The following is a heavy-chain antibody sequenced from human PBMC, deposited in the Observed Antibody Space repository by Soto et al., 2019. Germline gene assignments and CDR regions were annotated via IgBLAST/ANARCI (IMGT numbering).Heavy chain of an antibody. Sequence: EVQLLESGGGLVQPGGSLRLSCAASGFTFSSYAMSWVRQAPGKGLEWVSAISGSGGSTYYADSVKGRFTISRDNSKNTLYLQMNSLRAEDTAVYYCAKDYTAMVKRTHTNWFDPWGQGTLVTVSS. CDR1: GFTFSSYA. CDR3: AKDYTAMVKRTHTNWFDP. D-gene: IGHD5-18*01. CDR2: ISGSGGST. J-gene: IGHJ5*02. V-gene: IGHV3-23*01.